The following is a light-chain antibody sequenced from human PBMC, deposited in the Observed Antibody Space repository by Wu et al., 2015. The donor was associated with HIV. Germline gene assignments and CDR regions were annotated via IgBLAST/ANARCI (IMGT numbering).Light chain of an antibody. Sequence: EIVLTQSPGTLSLSPGERATLSCRASQSVSSSYLAWYQQKPGQAPRLLIYGASSRATGIPDRFSGSGSGTDFTLTISRLEPEDFAVYYCQQYNSDPYNFGQGTKLEIK. CDR3: QQYNSDPYN. J-gene: IGKJ2*01. CDR1: QSVSSSY. V-gene: IGKV3-20*01. CDR2: GAS.